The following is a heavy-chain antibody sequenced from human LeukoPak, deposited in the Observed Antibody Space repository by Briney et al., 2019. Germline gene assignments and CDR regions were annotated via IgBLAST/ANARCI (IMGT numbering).Heavy chain of an antibody. J-gene: IGHJ5*02. CDR2: FDPEDGET. D-gene: IGHD2-2*01. CDR1: GYTLTELS. Sequence: ASVKVSCKVSGYTLTELSMHWVRQAPGKGLEWMGGFDPEDGETIYAQKFQGRVTMTEDTSTDTAYMELSSLRSEDTAVYYCATVRPLGYCSSTSCSYNWFDPWGQGTLVTVSS. V-gene: IGHV1-24*01. CDR3: ATVRPLGYCSSTSCSYNWFDP.